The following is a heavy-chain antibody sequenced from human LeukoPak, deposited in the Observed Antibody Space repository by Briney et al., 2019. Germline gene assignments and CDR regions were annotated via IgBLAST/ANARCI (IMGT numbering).Heavy chain of an antibody. D-gene: IGHD4-17*01. V-gene: IGHV3-30-3*01. CDR3: AKDGDLYGHADY. CDR2: ISYDGSNK. Sequence: GRSLRLSCAASGFTFSSYAMHWVRQAPGKGREWVASISYDGSNKYYADSLKGRFTISRDNSKKTLYLQMNSLRAEDTAVYYCAKDGDLYGHADYWGQGNLVTVSS. CDR1: GFTFSSYA. J-gene: IGHJ4*02.